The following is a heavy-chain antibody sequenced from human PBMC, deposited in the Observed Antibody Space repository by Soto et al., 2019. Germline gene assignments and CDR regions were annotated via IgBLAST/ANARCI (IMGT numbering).Heavy chain of an antibody. CDR1: GYTFTDYL. V-gene: IGHV5-51*01. J-gene: IGHJ6*02. CDR2: IYHGDSTT. Sequence: GASLKISCKGSGYTFTDYLIGWLRQLPGKGLEWMWIIYHGDSTTRYSPSFQGHVTITDDYSTSTSYLQWRTLTAANPAEYYCSRQSSKFRYNYYAMDVWGQGTTVTVSS. D-gene: IGHD4-4*01. CDR3: SRQSSKFRYNYYAMDV.